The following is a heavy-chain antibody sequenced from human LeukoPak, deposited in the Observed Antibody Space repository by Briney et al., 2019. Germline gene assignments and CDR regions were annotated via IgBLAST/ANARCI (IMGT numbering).Heavy chain of an antibody. J-gene: IGHJ4*02. V-gene: IGHV4-34*01. CDR1: GGSFSSYY. CDR2: IDHSGST. CDR3: ARVAPPNPY. Sequence: SETLSLTCAVYGGSFSSYYWSWIRQPPGKGLEWIGEIDHSGSTNYNPSLKSRVTISVDTSKKQFSLKMSSVTAADTAVYYCARVAPPNPYWGQGTLVTVSS.